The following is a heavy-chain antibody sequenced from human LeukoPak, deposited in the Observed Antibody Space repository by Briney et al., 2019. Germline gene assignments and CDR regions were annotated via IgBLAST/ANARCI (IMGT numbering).Heavy chain of an antibody. Sequence: GGSLRLSCAASGFTVSSTYMSWVRQAPGEGLEWVSVIYKDGKIYYIDSVKGRFTISRDTSKNTPYLQMNSLRVEDTAVYYCASRHCSGGDCYFAGADPFDHWGQGTLVTVSP. D-gene: IGHD2-21*01. J-gene: IGHJ4*02. CDR2: IYKDGKI. V-gene: IGHV3-53*01. CDR3: ASRHCSGGDCYFAGADPFDH. CDR1: GFTVSSTY.